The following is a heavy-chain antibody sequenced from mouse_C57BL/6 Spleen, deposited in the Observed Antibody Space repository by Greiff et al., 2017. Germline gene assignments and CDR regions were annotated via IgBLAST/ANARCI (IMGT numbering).Heavy chain of an antibody. Sequence: DVQLQESGPGLVKPSQSLSLTCSVTGYSITSGYYWNWIRQFPGNKLEWMGYISYDGSNNYNPSLKNRISITRDTSKNQFFLKLNSVTTEDTATYYCARVDSNYVAWFAYWGQGTLVTVSA. J-gene: IGHJ3*01. CDR3: ARVDSNYVAWFAY. CDR2: ISYDGSN. V-gene: IGHV3-6*01. CDR1: GYSITSGYY. D-gene: IGHD2-5*01.